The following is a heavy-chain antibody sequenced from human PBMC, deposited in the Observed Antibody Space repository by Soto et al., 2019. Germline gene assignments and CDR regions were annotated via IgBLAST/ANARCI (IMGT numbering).Heavy chain of an antibody. Sequence: SETLSLTCAVYGGSFSGYYWSWIRQPPGKGLEWIGEINHSGSTNYNPSLKSRVTISVDTSKNQFSLKLSSVTAADTAVYYCARGARYDYIWGSLVAGYYFDYWGQGTLVTVSS. CDR1: GGSFSGYY. CDR3: ARGARYDYIWGSLVAGYYFDY. J-gene: IGHJ4*02. CDR2: INHSGST. V-gene: IGHV4-34*01. D-gene: IGHD3-16*01.